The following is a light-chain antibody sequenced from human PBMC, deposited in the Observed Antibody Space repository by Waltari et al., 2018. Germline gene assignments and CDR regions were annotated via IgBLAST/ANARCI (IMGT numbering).Light chain of an antibody. Sequence: SSELTQDPAVSVALGQTVTITCQGDNLRSYYASWYQQKPGQAPVFVIYGKDNRPSGIPDRFSGSLSGNTASLTITGAQAEDEADYYCNSRDSSGNLVVFGGGTKLTVL. CDR2: GKD. CDR1: NLRSYY. CDR3: NSRDSSGNLVV. J-gene: IGLJ2*01. V-gene: IGLV3-19*01.